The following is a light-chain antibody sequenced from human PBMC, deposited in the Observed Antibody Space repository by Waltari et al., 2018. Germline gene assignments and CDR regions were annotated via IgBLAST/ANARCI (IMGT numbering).Light chain of an antibody. V-gene: IGLV2-11*01. CDR3: CSYAGRYTVL. CDR1: SSDVGGYNQ. CDR2: DVN. J-gene: IGLJ2*01. Sequence: QSALTQPRSVSESPGQPVTISCAGTSSDVGGYNQVSWYQHHPGKAPKLLSYDVNKRPARVPDRYAGSKSGTTASLTISGRQAGAEADYYCCSYAGRYTVLFGGGTKLTAL.